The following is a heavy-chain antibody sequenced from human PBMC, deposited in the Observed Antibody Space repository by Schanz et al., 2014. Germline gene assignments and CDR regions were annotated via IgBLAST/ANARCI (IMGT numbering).Heavy chain of an antibody. CDR3: ARAHGNNWYGKGLDY. D-gene: IGHD1-1*01. CDR1: GFSLNTYG. J-gene: IGHJ4*02. CDR2: IWNNGVTK. V-gene: IGHV3-33*01. Sequence: QAQLMESGGGVVQPGTSLILSCSVSGFSLNTYGIHWFRQPAGKGLEWVAVIWNNGVTKYYADSVKGRFTISRDNSKNTLYLQMNSLRADDTAVYFCARAHGNNWYGKGLDYWGQGTQVTVSS.